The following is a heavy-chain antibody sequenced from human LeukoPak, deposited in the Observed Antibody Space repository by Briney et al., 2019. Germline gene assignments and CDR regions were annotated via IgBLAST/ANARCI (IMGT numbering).Heavy chain of an antibody. J-gene: IGHJ3*02. CDR2: IYYSGST. D-gene: IGHD5-18*01. Sequence: SETLSLTCTVSGGSISSYYWSWIRQPPGKGLEWIGYIYYSGSTNYNPSLKSRVTISVDTSKNQFSLKLSSVAAADTAVYYCARDTGYSYGLDAFDIWGQGTMVTVSS. CDR3: ARDTGYSYGLDAFDI. CDR1: GGSISSYY. V-gene: IGHV4-59*01.